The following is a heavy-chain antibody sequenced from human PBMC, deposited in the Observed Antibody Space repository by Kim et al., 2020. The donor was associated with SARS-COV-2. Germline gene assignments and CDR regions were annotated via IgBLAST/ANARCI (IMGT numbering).Heavy chain of an antibody. J-gene: IGHJ3*02. D-gene: IGHD1-1*01. CDR1: GGTFSSYA. V-gene: IGHV1-69*13. CDR3: ARGYNWNDEDAFDI. CDR2: SIPIFGTA. Sequence: SVKVSCKASGGTFSSYAISWVRQAPGQGLEWMGGSIPIFGTANYAQKFQGRVTITADESTSTADMELSSLRSEDTAVYYCARGYNWNDEDAFDIWGQGT.